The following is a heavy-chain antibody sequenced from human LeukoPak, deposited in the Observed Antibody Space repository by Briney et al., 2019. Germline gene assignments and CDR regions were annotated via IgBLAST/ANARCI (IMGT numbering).Heavy chain of an antibody. CDR3: AREGSSSRNFDY. Sequence: ASVKVSCNASGGTFSSYAISWVRQAPGQGLEWMGGIIPIFGTANYAQKFQGRVTITADESTSTAYMELSSLRSEDTAVYYCAREGSSSRNFDYWGQGTLVTVSS. CDR1: GGTFSSYA. D-gene: IGHD6-13*01. V-gene: IGHV1-69*13. J-gene: IGHJ4*02. CDR2: IIPIFGTA.